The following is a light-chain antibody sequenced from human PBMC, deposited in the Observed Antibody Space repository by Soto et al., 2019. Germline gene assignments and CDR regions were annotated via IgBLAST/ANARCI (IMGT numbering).Light chain of an antibody. CDR1: SSDVGGYKY. CDR2: EVS. Sequence: QSALTQPASVSGSPGQTITISCTGTSSDVGGYKYVSWYQQHPGKAPKLMIYEVSNRPSGVSNRFSGSKSGNTASLIIYGLQAEDEADYHCSSYTRSSTGVFGGGTQLTVL. CDR3: SSYTRSSTGV. V-gene: IGLV2-14*01. J-gene: IGLJ3*02.